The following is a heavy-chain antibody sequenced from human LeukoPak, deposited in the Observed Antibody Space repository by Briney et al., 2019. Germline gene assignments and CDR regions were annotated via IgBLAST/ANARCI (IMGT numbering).Heavy chain of an antibody. D-gene: IGHD3-10*01. CDR3: ARDYYYGAFDI. CDR2: ISSSDSTI. J-gene: IGHJ3*02. Sequence: PFCTASGFTFGDYGMSWARQAPGKGLEWVSYISSSDSTIDYAEAVMALSTISRDNAKNSLYLQMNSLRAEDTAVYYCARDYYYGAFDIWGQGTLVTVSS. V-gene: IGHV3-48*03. CDR1: GFTFGDYG.